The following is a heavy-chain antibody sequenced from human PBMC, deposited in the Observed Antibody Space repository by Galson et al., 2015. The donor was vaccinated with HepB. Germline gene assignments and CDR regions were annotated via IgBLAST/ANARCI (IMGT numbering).Heavy chain of an antibody. CDR2: LYSFDKT. CDR1: GFSVSDTY. J-gene: IGHJ4*02. D-gene: IGHD4-17*01. Sequence: SLRLSCAASGFSVSDTYMTWFRQAPGKGLEWVSILYSFDKTHYADSVKGRFTVSRDDSKNTLYLQMNDLRPEDTALYYCARKRSDYGDYAYFDYWGQGTLVTVSS. CDR3: ARKRSDYGDYAYFDY. V-gene: IGHV3-53*01.